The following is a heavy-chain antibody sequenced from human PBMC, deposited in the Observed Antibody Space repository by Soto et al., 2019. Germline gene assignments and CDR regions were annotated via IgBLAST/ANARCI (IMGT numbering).Heavy chain of an antibody. J-gene: IGHJ3*02. D-gene: IGHD3-3*01. V-gene: IGHV4-59*01. CDR2: IYYSGST. Sequence: SETLSLTCTVSGGSISSYYWSWIRQPPGKGLEWIGYIYYSGSTNYNPSLKSRVTISVGTSKTQFSLKLSAVTAAATAVYYCARVVYDFWSGYFRGGNFDIWGQGTMVTVSS. CDR3: ARVVYDFWSGYFRGGNFDI. CDR1: GGSISSYY.